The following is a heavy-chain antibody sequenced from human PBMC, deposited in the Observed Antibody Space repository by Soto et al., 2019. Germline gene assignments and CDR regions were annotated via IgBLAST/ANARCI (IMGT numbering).Heavy chain of an antibody. J-gene: IGHJ4*02. CDR2: MIPILGIP. D-gene: IGHD2-21*01. Sequence: QVQLVQSGAEVKKPGSSVKVSCKTSGGSFSSYTFSWVRQAPGQGLEWMGRMIPILGIPNYAQKFQGRVTIXAXXSTSTAYMELSSLRSEDTAMYYCAGFHRGGDPADYWGQGTLVTVSS. CDR3: AGFHRGGDPADY. V-gene: IGHV1-69*02. CDR1: GGSFSSYT.